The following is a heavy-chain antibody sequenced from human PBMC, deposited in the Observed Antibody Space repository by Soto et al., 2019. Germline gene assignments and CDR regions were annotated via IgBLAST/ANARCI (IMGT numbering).Heavy chain of an antibody. D-gene: IGHD3-3*01. Sequence: GASVKVSCKASGYTFTSYGISWVRQAPGQGLEWMGWISAYNGNTNYAQKLQGRVTMTTDTSTSTAYMELRSLRSDDTAVYYCARVIITIFGVVSLPPGPYYYYMDVWGKGTTVTVSS. CDR2: ISAYNGNT. J-gene: IGHJ6*03. CDR3: ARVIITIFGVVSLPPGPYYYYMDV. V-gene: IGHV1-18*01. CDR1: GYTFTSYG.